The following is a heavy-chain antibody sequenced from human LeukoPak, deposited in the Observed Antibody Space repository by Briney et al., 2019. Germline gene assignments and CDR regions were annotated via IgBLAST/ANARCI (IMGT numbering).Heavy chain of an antibody. D-gene: IGHD3-10*01. CDR1: GXTFSTYS. CDR2: IATSSDYI. J-gene: IGHJ3*02. Sequence: PGGSLRLSCAASGXTFSTYSMNWVRQAPGKGLEWVSSIATSSDYIYYAGSLKGRFTISRDNAKNSLYLHMNSLRPDDTAVYYCARRRSITILRGVAISDGFDIWGQGTKVTVS. V-gene: IGHV3-21*06. CDR3: ARRRSITILRGVAISDGFDI.